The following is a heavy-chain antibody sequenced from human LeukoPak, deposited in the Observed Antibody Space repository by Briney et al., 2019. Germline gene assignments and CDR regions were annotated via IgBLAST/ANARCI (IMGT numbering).Heavy chain of an antibody. CDR2: IRSKAYGGTT. V-gene: IGHV3-49*04. CDR1: GFTFSNAW. J-gene: IGHJ4*02. Sequence: GGSLRLSCAASGFTFSNAWMSWVRQAPGKGLEWVGFIRSKAYGGTTEYAASVKGRFTISRDDSKSIAYLQMNSLKTEDTAVYYCTRAGGYSSSWYPGGFDYWGQGTLVTVSS. D-gene: IGHD6-13*01. CDR3: TRAGGYSSSWYPGGFDY.